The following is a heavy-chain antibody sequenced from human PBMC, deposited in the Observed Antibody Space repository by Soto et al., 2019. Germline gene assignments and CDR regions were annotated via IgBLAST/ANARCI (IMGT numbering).Heavy chain of an antibody. CDR1: GSSLSEYY. CDR3: ASRKATAPGY. V-gene: IGHV4-34*01. Sequence: QVQLQQWGAGLLKPSETLSRTCAVDGSSLSEYYWSWIRQPPGMGLEWIVEINHSGGTNYNPARKSRVTISVNTSKNQFVLNLSSVTAADTAVYYCASRKATAPGYWGQGTLVTVSS. CDR2: INHSGGT. J-gene: IGHJ4*02. D-gene: IGHD2-21*02.